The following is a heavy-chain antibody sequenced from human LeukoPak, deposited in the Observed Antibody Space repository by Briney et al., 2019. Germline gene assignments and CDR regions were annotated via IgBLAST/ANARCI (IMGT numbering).Heavy chain of an antibody. CDR3: AREDSSSGRAGIFGFS. V-gene: IGHV3-30*04. D-gene: IGHD6-19*01. CDR2: ISPDGTGK. J-gene: IGHJ5*02. CDR1: GFSISTYP. Sequence: GGSLSLSCAASGFSISTYPMHWVRQTPGKGLEWVAAISPDGTGKPYADSVKGRLTISRDNSRNTLDLQMDSLRDEDTAIYYCAREDSSSGRAGIFGFSWGQGTLVTVSS.